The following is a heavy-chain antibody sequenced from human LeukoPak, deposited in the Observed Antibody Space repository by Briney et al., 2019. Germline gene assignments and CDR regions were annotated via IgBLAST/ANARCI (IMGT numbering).Heavy chain of an antibody. CDR3: AKRAGWAFDY. D-gene: IGHD1-26*01. Sequence: GGSLRLSCAASGVTFSTYAMSWVRQAPGKGLEWVSSIVGSGDSPYYAASVKGQFNISRDNSKNMLYLQMNGLRAEDTAVYYCAKRAGWAFDYWGQGTLVTVSS. CDR2: IVGSGDSP. CDR1: GVTFSTYA. V-gene: IGHV3-23*01. J-gene: IGHJ4*02.